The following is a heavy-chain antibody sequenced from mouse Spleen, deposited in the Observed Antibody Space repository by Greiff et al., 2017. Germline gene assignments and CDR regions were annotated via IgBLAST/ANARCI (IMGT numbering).Heavy chain of an antibody. Sequence: EVQLVESGGGLVQPGGSLKLSCATSGFTFSDYYMYWVRQTPEKRLEWVAYISNGGGSTYYPDTVKGRFTISRDNAKNTLYLQMSRLKSEDTAMYYCARQGNSAWFAYWGQGTLVTVSA. J-gene: IGHJ3*01. CDR2: ISNGGGST. D-gene: IGHD2-1*01. CDR3: ARQGNSAWFAY. CDR1: GFTFSDYY. V-gene: IGHV5-12*02.